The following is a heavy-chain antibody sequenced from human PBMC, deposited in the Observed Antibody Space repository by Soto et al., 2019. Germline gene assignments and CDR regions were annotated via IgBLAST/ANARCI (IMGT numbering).Heavy chain of an antibody. CDR1: GFTFSSYA. D-gene: IGHD2-15*01. CDR2: ISGGGGST. J-gene: IGHJ4*02. CDR3: AKDYLYGGGYFDY. Sequence: ELQLLESGGGLVQPGGSLRLSCAASGFTFSSYAMNWVRQAPGKGLEWVSTISGGGGSTYYADSVKGRFTISRDNSENTLYLQMNSLSAEDTAVYYCAKDYLYGGGYFDYWGQGALVTVSS. V-gene: IGHV3-23*01.